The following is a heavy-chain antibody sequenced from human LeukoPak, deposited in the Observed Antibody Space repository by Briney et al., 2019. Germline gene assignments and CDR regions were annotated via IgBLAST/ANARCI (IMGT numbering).Heavy chain of an antibody. D-gene: IGHD2-2*01. CDR1: GYSFISYW. V-gene: IGHV5-51*01. Sequence: GEPLKIPCKGSGYSFISYWIGWVRQMPGKGLEWMGIIYPGDSDTRYSPSLQGQVTISADKSISTAYLQWSRLKASDTAMYYCARPLSYCSSTSCLYDAFGIWGQGKMVTVS. CDR3: ARPLSYCSSTSCLYDAFGI. J-gene: IGHJ3*02. CDR2: IYPGDSDT.